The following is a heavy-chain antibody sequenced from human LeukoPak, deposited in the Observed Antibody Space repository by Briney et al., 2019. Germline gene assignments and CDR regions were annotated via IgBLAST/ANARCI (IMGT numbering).Heavy chain of an antibody. CDR2: IYHGGST. CDR3: ARTGNTAMVPLDY. D-gene: IGHD5-18*01. V-gene: IGHV4-4*02. Sequence: ETLSLTCAVSGGSISGSNWWTWVRQSPGKGLEWIGEIYHGGSTNYNPSLKSRVTISVDKSKNQFSLNVNSVTAADTAVYYCARTGNTAMVPLDYWGQGTLVTVSS. J-gene: IGHJ4*02. CDR1: GGSISGSNW.